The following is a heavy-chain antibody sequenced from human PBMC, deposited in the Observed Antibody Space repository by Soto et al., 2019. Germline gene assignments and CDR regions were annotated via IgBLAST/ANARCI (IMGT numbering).Heavy chain of an antibody. CDR1: GYTLTELS. D-gene: IGHD1-26*01. J-gene: IGHJ3*02. CDR2: LDPEDGET. V-gene: IGHV1-24*01. Sequence: GALVKVSCKVSGYTLTELSMHWVRQAPGKGLEWMGGLDPEDGETIYAQKFQGRVTMTEDTSTDTAYMELSSLRSEDTAVYYCATAWELPRSDAFDIWGQGTMVTVS. CDR3: ATAWELPRSDAFDI.